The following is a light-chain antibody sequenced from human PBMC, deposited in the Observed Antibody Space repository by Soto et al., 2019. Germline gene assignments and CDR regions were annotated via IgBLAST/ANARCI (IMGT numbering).Light chain of an antibody. CDR3: QQRSNWPPL. J-gene: IGKJ3*01. CDR1: QIVSSY. Sequence: EIVLTQSPGTLSLSPGERANLSCRARQIVSSYLAWYQQKPGQAPRLLMYDASKRATGIPARFSGSGSGTDFTLTISSLEPEDFAVYYCQQRSNWPPLFGPGTKVDIK. V-gene: IGKV3-11*01. CDR2: DAS.